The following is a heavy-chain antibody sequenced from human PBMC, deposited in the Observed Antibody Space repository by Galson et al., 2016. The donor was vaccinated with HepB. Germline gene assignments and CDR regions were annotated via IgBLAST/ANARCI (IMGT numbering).Heavy chain of an antibody. D-gene: IGHD3-10*01. CDR1: GGSISGSC. CDR2: IYYTERT. Sequence: ATLSLTCTVSGGSISGSCWSWIRQPPGKGLAWIGCIYYTERTNYNSSLKSRVTISVNTSRNQFSLKLRSVTAADTAVYYCARGNWFGGNYGMDVWGQGTTITVSS. J-gene: IGHJ6*02. V-gene: IGHV4-59*01. CDR3: ARGNWFGGNYGMDV.